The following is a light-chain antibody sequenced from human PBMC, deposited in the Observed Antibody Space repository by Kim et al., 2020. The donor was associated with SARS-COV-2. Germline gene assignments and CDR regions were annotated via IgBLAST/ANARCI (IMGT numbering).Light chain of an antibody. J-gene: IGKJ4*01. CDR2: AAS. CDR1: QSISSY. CDR3: QQSYSTPVT. V-gene: IGKV1-39*01. Sequence: ASVGDRVTITCRASQSISSYLNWYQQKPGKAPKLLIYAASSLQSGVPSRFRGSGSGTDFTLTISSLQPEDFATYYCQQSYSTPVTFGGGTKVDIK.